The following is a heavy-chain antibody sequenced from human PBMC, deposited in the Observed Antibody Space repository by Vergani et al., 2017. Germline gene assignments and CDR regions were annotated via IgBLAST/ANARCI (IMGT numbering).Heavy chain of an antibody. CDR1: GFPFNQYG. CDR2: TWYDGNNK. V-gene: IGHV3-33*01. D-gene: IGHD1-14*01. Sequence: QVQLVESGGGVVQPGRSLRLSCAASGFPFNQYGLHWLRQAPGKGLEWVAVTWYDGNNKQYADSVKGRFTISRDNSKSTMYLQMNSLRDEDTGVYYCARGLRLLYNRFDPWGQGTLVTVSS. CDR3: ARGLRLLYNRFDP. J-gene: IGHJ5*02.